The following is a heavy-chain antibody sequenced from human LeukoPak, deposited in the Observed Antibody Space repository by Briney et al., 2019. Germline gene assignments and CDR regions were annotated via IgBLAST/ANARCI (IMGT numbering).Heavy chain of an antibody. CDR2: INTNTRNP. J-gene: IGHJ4*02. Sequence: ASVKVSCKASGYIFTSYGVSWVRQAPGQGLEWMGWINTNTRNPTYAQGFTGRFVFSLDTSVSTTYLQISSLKAEDTAVYYCARGFYDSSGCIDYWGQGTLVTVSS. CDR1: GYIFTSYG. D-gene: IGHD3-22*01. V-gene: IGHV7-4-1*02. CDR3: ARGFYDSSGCIDY.